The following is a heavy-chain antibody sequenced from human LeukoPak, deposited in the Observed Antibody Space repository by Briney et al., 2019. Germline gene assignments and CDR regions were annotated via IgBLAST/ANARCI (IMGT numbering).Heavy chain of an antibody. V-gene: IGHV1-18*01. Sequence: GASVTVSCKASGYTFTNYGITWVRQAPGQGLEWMGWISGYQGSTKYAQNFQGRVTMTIDTSTSTAYMDLRSLRSDDTAIYFCSRSELGTITAGPFNYWGQGTLVAVSS. CDR1: GYTFTNYG. CDR3: SRSELGTITAGPFNY. CDR2: ISGYQGST. D-gene: IGHD5-24*01. J-gene: IGHJ4*02.